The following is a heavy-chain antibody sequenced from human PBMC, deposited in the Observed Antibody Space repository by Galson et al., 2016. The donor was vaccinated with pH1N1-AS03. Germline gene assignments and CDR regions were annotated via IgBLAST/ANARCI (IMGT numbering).Heavy chain of an antibody. Sequence: SVKVSCKASGYTFTTYGISWVRQAPGQGLEWMGWISAYYGDTHFAHKFQERVTLTRDTSTATAYMELRNLRSDDTAVYYCVRESEISGVVFFNYWGQGTLVIVSS. CDR1: GYTFTTYG. J-gene: IGHJ4*02. V-gene: IGHV1-18*01. CDR3: VRESEISGVVFFNY. D-gene: IGHD3-3*01. CDR2: ISAYYGDT.